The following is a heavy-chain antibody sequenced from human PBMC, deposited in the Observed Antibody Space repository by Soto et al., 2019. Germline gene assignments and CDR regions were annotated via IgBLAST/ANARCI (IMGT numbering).Heavy chain of an antibody. CDR3: AREYYYGSGSYPYYFDY. J-gene: IGHJ4*02. V-gene: IGHV1-69*01. CDR2: IIPIFGTA. CDR1: GGTFSSYA. D-gene: IGHD3-10*01. Sequence: QVQLVQSGAEVKKPGSSVKVSCKASGGTFSSYAISWVRQAPGQGLEWMGGIIPIFGTANYAQKFQGRVTITADESTSTAYMELSSLRSEDTAVYYCAREYYYGSGSYPYYFDYWGQGTLVTVSS.